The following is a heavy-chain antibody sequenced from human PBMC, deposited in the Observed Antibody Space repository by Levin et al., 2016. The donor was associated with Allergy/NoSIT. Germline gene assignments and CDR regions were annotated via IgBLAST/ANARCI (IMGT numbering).Heavy chain of an antibody. D-gene: IGHD6-13*01. CDR3: ARVSEYRQQLVPPFDY. J-gene: IGHJ4*02. CDR2: ISYDGSNK. V-gene: IGHV3-30-3*01. CDR1: GFTFSSYA. Sequence: GGSLRLSCAASGFTFSSYAMHWVRQAPGKGLEWVAVISYDGSNKYYADSVKGRFTISRDNSKNTLYLQMNSLRAEDTAVYYCARVSEYRQQLVPPFDYWGQGTLVTVS.